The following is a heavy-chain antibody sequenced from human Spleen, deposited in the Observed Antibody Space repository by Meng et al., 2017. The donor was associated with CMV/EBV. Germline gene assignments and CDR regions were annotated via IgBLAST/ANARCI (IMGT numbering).Heavy chain of an antibody. CDR3: AGDSVWGTLYGLDV. D-gene: IGHD3-16*01. V-gene: IGHV3-53*01. J-gene: IGHJ6*02. CDR1: GFTVSSNY. CDR2: IHSGGTT. Sequence: GESLKISCAASGFTVSSNYMSWVRQAPGKGLEWLSLIHSGGTTYYADSVKGRFTISRDTSKNTLYLQMDSLRAEDTAVYFCAGDSVWGTLYGLDVWGQGATVTVSS.